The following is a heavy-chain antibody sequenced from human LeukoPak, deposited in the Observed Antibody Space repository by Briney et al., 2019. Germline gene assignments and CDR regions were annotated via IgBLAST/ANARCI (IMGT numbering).Heavy chain of an antibody. D-gene: IGHD4-23*01. Sequence: GGSLRLSCAASGFKFSDYFLTWVRQAPGKGLEWVANLNQDGNEKNYVDSLEGRFTISRDNAKRPLYLQMNSLRVDDTAMHNCVREVGYYGGNHDYWGQGTLVIVSS. J-gene: IGHJ4*02. CDR3: VREVGYYGGNHDY. V-gene: IGHV3-7*01. CDR2: LNQDGNEK. CDR1: GFKFSDYF.